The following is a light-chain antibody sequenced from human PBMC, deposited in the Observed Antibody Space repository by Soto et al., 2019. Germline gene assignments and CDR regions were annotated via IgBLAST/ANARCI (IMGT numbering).Light chain of an antibody. J-gene: IGKJ5*01. Sequence: QMTQSPSSLSASVGDRVTITCQASQDISKNLNRYQQKPGKAPKLLIYDASSLQTGVPSTFSGSGSATYFTFAISSLQPEDIATYYCQQYDNLLPITFGQGTRLEIK. CDR2: DAS. V-gene: IGKV1-33*01. CDR1: QDISKN. CDR3: QQYDNLLPIT.